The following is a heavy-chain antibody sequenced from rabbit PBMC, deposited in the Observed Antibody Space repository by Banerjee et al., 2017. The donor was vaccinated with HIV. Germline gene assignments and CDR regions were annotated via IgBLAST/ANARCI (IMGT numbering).Heavy chain of an antibody. V-gene: IGHV1S45*01. CDR2: INTSSGNT. CDR1: GFSFSNEYV. Sequence: QEQLEESGGGLVKPEGSLTLTCTASGFSFSNEYVMCWVRQAPGKGLEWIACINTSSGNTVYASWAKGRFTISKTSSSTVTLQMTSLTAADTATYFCARNYAIYGDPFNLWGPGTLVTVS. D-gene: IGHD2-1*01. J-gene: IGHJ4*01. CDR3: ARNYAIYGDPFNL.